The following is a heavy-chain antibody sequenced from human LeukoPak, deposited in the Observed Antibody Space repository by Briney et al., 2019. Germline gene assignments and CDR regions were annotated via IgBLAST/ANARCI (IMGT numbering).Heavy chain of an antibody. Sequence: PGGSLRLSCTTSGFTFADYAMSWVRQAPGKGLEWVGFIRSKTYGGTTEYAASVKGRFTISRDDSKSIAYLQVNSLKSEDTAVYYCTRERGYSYSWYFDSWGQGTLVTVSS. CDR3: TRERGYSYSWYFDS. D-gene: IGHD5-18*01. V-gene: IGHV3-49*04. CDR2: IRSKTYGGTT. J-gene: IGHJ4*02. CDR1: GFTFADYA.